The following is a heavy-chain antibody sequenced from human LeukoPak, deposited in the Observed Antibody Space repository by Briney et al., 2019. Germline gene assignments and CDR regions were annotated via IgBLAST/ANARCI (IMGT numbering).Heavy chain of an antibody. CDR2: ISSSSSYI. J-gene: IGHJ3*02. CDR3: ARELGVSRAFDI. Sequence: GGSLRLSCAASGFTFSSYSMDWVRQAPGKGLEWVSSISSSSSYIYYADSVKGRFTISRDNAKNSLYLQMNSLTAEDTAVYYCARELGVSRAFDIWGQGTMVTVSS. D-gene: IGHD6-6*01. CDR1: GFTFSSYS. V-gene: IGHV3-21*04.